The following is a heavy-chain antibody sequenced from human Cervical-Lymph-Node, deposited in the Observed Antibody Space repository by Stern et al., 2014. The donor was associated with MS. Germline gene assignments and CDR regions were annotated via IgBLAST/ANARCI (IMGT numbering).Heavy chain of an antibody. CDR2: IYYSGST. CDR3: ARWATQAFDP. Sequence: QVQLQESGPGLVKPSETLSLTCTVSGGSISSYYWSWIRQPPGKGLEWIGDIYYSGSTNYNPSLTSRVTISVDTSKNQFSLKLSSVTAADTAVYYCARWATQAFDPWGQGTLVTVSS. CDR1: GGSISSYY. V-gene: IGHV4-59*01. J-gene: IGHJ5*02.